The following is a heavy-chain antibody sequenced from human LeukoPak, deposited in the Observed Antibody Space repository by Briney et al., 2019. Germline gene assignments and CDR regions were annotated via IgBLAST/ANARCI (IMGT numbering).Heavy chain of an antibody. J-gene: IGHJ4*02. D-gene: IGHD3-22*01. CDR1: GGSISSYY. V-gene: IGHV4-4*07. CDR3: ARQVRDSSPGLYFDY. Sequence: PSETLSLTCTVSGGSISSYYWSWIRQPAGKGLEWIGRVYTSGSTNYNPSLKSRVTISVDTSKNQFSLKLSSVTAADTAVCYCARQVRDSSPGLYFDYWGQGTLVTVSS. CDR2: VYTSGST.